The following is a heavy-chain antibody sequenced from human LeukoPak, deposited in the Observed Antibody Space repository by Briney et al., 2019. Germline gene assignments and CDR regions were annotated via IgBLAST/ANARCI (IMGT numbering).Heavy chain of an antibody. V-gene: IGHV4-34*01. CDR1: GGSFSDYY. Sequence: SETLSLTCAAYGGSFSDYYWSWIRQSPGKGLEWIGEINDSGSTNYNPSLEGRLTISVDTSKSQFSLKLNSVTAADTAVYYCARGPDHLHSLDYWGLGTLVTVSS. CDR3: ARGPDHLHSLDY. J-gene: IGHJ4*02. CDR2: INDSGST. D-gene: IGHD1-14*01.